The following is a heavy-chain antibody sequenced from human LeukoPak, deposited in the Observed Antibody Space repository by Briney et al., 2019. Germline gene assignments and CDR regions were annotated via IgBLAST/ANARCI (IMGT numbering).Heavy chain of an antibody. J-gene: IGHJ3*02. CDR3: ARVGLNYYDSSGYYYVYAFDI. Sequence: SETLSLTCTVSGDSVSNYYWTWIRQPPGKGLEWIGYIYYSGNTNHNPSLKSRVTMSVDTSKNQFSLKLSSVTAADTAVYYCARVGLNYYDSSGYYYVYAFDIWGQGTMVTVSS. D-gene: IGHD3-22*01. CDR1: GDSVSNYY. V-gene: IGHV4-59*02. CDR2: IYYSGNT.